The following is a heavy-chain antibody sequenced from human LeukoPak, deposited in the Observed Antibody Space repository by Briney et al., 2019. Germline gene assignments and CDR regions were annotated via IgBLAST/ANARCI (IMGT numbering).Heavy chain of an antibody. CDR3: AKDDRYCSGGSCYTGLLGY. D-gene: IGHD2-15*01. J-gene: IGHJ4*02. V-gene: IGHV3-33*06. CDR1: GFTFSSYG. Sequence: GRSLRLSCAASGFTFSSYGMHWVRQAPGKGLEWVAVIWNDGSNKYYADSVKGRFTITRDNSKNTLYLQMNSLRAEDTAVYYCAKDDRYCSGGSCYTGLLGYWGQGTLVTVSS. CDR2: IWNDGSNK.